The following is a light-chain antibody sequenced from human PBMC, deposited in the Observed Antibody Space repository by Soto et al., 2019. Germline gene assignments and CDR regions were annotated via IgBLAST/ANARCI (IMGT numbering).Light chain of an antibody. CDR2: DAS. J-gene: IGKJ5*01. CDR1: QSVSNY. Sequence: EIVLAQSPATLSLSPGERATLSCRPSQSVSNYLAWYQQKPGQAPRLLISDASNRATGIPVRFSGSGSGTDFTLTISSLEAEDSAVYYCQQRSNWPSITFGQGTRLEI. V-gene: IGKV3-11*01. CDR3: QQRSNWPSIT.